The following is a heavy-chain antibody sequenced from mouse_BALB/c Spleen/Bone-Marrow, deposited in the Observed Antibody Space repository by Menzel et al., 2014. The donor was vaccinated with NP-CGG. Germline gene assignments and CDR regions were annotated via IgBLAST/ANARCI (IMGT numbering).Heavy chain of an antibody. V-gene: IGHV10-1*02. CDR3: VRHSYHDNSLDY. D-gene: IGHD2-12*01. CDR2: IRSKSKNYAT. Sequence: EVNVVESGGGLVQPKGSLKLSCAASGFTFNIYAMNWVRQAPGEGLEWVARIRSKSKNYATYYADSVKDRFTISRDDSQSMRHLQVNSLKTEDTAMYYCVRHSYHDNSLDYWGQGISVIVSS. CDR1: GFTFNIYA. J-gene: IGHJ4*01.